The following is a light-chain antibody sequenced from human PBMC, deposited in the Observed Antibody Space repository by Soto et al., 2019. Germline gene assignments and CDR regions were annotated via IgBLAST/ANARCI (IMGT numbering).Light chain of an antibody. J-gene: IGLJ3*02. CDR3: AVWDDNVGGLGV. CDR2: TNN. Sequence: QPVLTQPPSASGTPGQEVTISCSGSTSNIGNNYVFWYQQVPGTAPKLVIHTNNRRPSGVPDRFSAWQSATSASLAISRLRSEDEADYYCAVWDDNVGGLGVFGGGTKLTVL. CDR1: TSNIGNNY. V-gene: IGLV1-47*02.